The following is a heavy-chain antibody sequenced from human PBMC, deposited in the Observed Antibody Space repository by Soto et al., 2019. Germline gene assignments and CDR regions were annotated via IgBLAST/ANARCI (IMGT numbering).Heavy chain of an antibody. J-gene: IGHJ6*02. CDR2: IYYSGST. D-gene: IGHD3-3*01. Sequence: SETLSLTCTVSGGSISSSSYYWGWIRQPPGKGLEWIGSIYYSGSTYYNPSLKSRVTISVDTSKNQFSLRLSSVTAADTAVYYCARQGVRSELRFLEWSYHYYYYGMDVWGQGTTVTVSS. CDR3: ARQGVRSELRFLEWSYHYYYYGMDV. V-gene: IGHV4-39*01. CDR1: GGSISSSSYY.